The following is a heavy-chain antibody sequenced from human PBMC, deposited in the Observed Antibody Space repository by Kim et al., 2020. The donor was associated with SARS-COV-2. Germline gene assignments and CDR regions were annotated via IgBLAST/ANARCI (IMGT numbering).Heavy chain of an antibody. J-gene: IGHJ4*02. CDR2: T. CDR3: AKEGGYSSFVY. D-gene: IGHD5-18*01. V-gene: IGHV3-23*01. Sequence: TYSAGSVNGRFTISRDKSKNPLYLQMNSLSAEDTAVYYCAKEGGYSSFVYWGQGTLVTVSS.